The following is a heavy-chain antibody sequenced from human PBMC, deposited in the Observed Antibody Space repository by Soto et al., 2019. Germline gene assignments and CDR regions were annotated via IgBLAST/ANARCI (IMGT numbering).Heavy chain of an antibody. CDR2: ISGSGGST. CDR1: GFTFSSYA. D-gene: IGHD2-2*01. V-gene: IGHV3-23*01. J-gene: IGHJ3*02. CDR3: AKGVNQLLWRGDAFDI. Sequence: GGSLRLSCAASGFTFSSYAMSWVRQAPGKGLEWVSAISGSGGSTYYADSVKGRFTISRDNSKNTLYLQMNSLRAEDTAVYYCAKGVNQLLWRGDAFDIWGQGTMVTVSS.